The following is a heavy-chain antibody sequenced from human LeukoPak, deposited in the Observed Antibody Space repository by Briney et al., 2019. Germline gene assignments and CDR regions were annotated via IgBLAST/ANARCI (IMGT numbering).Heavy chain of an antibody. J-gene: IGHJ4*02. CDR1: GASISTSY. CDR2: IHYSGDI. D-gene: IGHD2-15*01. V-gene: IGHV4-59*01. Sequence: ASESLSLTCTVSGASISTSYWYWIRQPQGKGLEWLGYIHYSGDINYNPSLKSRVTISACTSKNQLSLKLSSVTAADTAVYYCARVGCSGGSCYPDYWGQGTLVTVSS. CDR3: ARVGCSGGSCYPDY.